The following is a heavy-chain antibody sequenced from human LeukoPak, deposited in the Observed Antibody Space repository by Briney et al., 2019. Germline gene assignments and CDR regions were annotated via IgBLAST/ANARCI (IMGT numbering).Heavy chain of an antibody. J-gene: IGHJ4*02. V-gene: IGHV1-18*01. Sequence: ASVKVSCKASGYAFTSYGFSWVRQAPGQGLEWMGWISSYDGNTKSVEKLQGRVTMTTDTSTSTAYMELRSLRSDDTAVYYCARDAYGSGKGYFDYWGQGTLVTVSS. D-gene: IGHD3-10*01. CDR2: ISSYDGNT. CDR1: GYAFTSYG. CDR3: ARDAYGSGKGYFDY.